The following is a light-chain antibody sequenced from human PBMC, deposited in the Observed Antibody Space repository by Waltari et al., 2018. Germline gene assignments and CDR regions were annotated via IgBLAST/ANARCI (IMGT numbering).Light chain of an antibody. CDR3: QSYDISLSGSGV. J-gene: IGLJ3*02. Sequence: QSVLTQPPSVSGAPGQRVTISCTGSSSNIGAGYGVHWYQQLPGTAPKLLPYGNGNRPSGVPDRFSGSKSGTSASLAIAGLQAEDEADYYCQSYDISLSGSGVFGGGTKLTVL. V-gene: IGLV1-40*01. CDR2: GNG. CDR1: SSNIGAGYG.